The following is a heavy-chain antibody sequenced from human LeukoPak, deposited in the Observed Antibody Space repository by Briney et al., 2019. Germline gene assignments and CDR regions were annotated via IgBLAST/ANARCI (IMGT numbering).Heavy chain of an antibody. D-gene: IGHD3-22*01. J-gene: IGHJ4*02. Sequence: GRSLRLSCAASGFTFDDYAMHWVRQAPGKGLEWVSGISWNSGSIGYADSVKGRFTISRDNAKNSLYLQTNSLRAEDTALYYCAKDEGSMIVRPFDYWGQGTLVTVSS. CDR3: AKDEGSMIVRPFDY. CDR2: ISWNSGSI. CDR1: GFTFDDYA. V-gene: IGHV3-9*01.